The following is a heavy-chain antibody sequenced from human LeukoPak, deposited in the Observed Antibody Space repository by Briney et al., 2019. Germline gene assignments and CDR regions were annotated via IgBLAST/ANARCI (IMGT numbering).Heavy chain of an antibody. J-gene: IGHJ5*02. D-gene: IGHD4-17*01. CDR3: ARVALREWWFDP. CDR1: GDSVSSNSAA. V-gene: IGHV6-1*01. CDR2: TYYRSNWYN. Sequence: SQTLSLTCAISGDSVSSNSAAWNWIRQSPSRGLEGLGSTYYRSNWYNDYAGSVKSRITINPDTSKNQFSLQLTSVPPEDTAVYYCARVALREWWFDPWGQGTLVTVSS.